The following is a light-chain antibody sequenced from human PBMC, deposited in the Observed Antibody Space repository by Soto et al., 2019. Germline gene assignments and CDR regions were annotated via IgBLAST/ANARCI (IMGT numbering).Light chain of an antibody. J-gene: IGLJ2*01. CDR3: QVWDSGSVV. Sequence: YELTQPLSVSVALGQTAKITCEGDNIRSKNVHWYQQKAGQAPVVVINRDFNRPSGIPERISGSNSGNTATLTITSAQAGDEADYYCQVWDSGSVVFGGGTKVTVL. V-gene: IGLV3-9*01. CDR2: RDF. CDR1: NIRSKN.